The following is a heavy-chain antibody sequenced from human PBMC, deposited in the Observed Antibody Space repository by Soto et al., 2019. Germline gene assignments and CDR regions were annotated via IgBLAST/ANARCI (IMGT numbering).Heavy chain of an antibody. J-gene: IGHJ4*02. CDR2: ISWNGGNS. CDR1: GFTFDDYT. V-gene: IGHV3-43*01. CDR3: AKDILSRSYYGALNY. D-gene: IGHD1-26*01. Sequence: PGGSLRLSCAASGFTFDDYTMHWVRQAPGKGLEWVSLISWNGGNSYYADSVKGRFTISRDNSKNSLFLQMNSLRTEDTAFYYCAKDILSRSYYGALNYWGQGALVTVSS.